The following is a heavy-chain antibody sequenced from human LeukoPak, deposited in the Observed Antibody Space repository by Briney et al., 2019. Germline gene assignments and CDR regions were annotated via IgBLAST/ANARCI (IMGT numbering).Heavy chain of an antibody. D-gene: IGHD3-10*01. Sequence: GGSLRLSCAASGFTFDDYAMPWVRQAPGKGLEWVSGISWNSGSIGYADSVKGRFTISRDNAKNSLYLQMNSLRAEDTALYYCAKVASYYYGSGSFDYWGQGTLVTVSS. CDR2: ISWNSGSI. CDR3: AKVASYYYGSGSFDY. CDR1: GFTFDDYA. V-gene: IGHV3-9*01. J-gene: IGHJ4*02.